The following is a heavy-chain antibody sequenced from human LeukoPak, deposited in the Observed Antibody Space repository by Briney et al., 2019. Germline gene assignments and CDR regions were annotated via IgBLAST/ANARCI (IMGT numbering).Heavy chain of an antibody. CDR3: ARDLMDGSGIPDY. D-gene: IGHD3-10*01. CDR1: GFTFSSYG. V-gene: IGHV3-33*01. J-gene: IGHJ4*02. CDR2: IWYDGSNK. Sequence: QPGGSLRLSCAASGFTFSSYGMHWVRQAPGKGLEWVAVIWYDGSNKYYADSVKGRFTISRDNSKNTLYLQMNSLRAEDTAVYYCARDLMDGSGIPDYWGQGTLVTVSS.